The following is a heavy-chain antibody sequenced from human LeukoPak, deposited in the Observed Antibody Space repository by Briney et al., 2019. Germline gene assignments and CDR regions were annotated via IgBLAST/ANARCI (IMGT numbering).Heavy chain of an antibody. V-gene: IGHV1-69*13. Sequence: SVKVSCKASGGTFITYATSWVRQAPGQGLEWMGGIIPMFGKANYAQKFQGRVTITADESTSTAYMELSSLRSDDTAVYYCARGWPAETTVVTPYNYWGQGTLVTVSS. CDR2: IIPMFGKA. D-gene: IGHD4-23*01. CDR3: ARGWPAETTVVTPYNY. J-gene: IGHJ4*02. CDR1: GGTFITYA.